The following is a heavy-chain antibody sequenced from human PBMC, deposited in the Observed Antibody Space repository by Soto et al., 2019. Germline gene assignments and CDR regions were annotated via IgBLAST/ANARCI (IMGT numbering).Heavy chain of an antibody. CDR2: IYHSGST. D-gene: IGHD3-10*01. J-gene: IGHJ3*02. CDR3: ARAHGSGWVAFDI. Sequence: SETLSLTCAVSGASISSGGYSWSWIRQPPGKGLEWIGYIYHSGSTYYNPTLKSRVTISVDRSKNQFSLKLSSVTAADTAVYYCARAHGSGWVAFDIWGQGTMVT. V-gene: IGHV4-30-2*01. CDR1: GASISSGGYS.